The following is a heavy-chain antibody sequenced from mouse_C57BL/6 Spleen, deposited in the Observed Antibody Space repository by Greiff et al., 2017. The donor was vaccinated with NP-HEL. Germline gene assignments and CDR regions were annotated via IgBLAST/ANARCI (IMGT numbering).Heavy chain of an antibody. Sequence: VQLMESGAELVRPGASVKLSCKASGYTFTDYYINWVKQRPGQGLEWIARIYPGSGNTYYNEKFKGKATLTAEKSSSTAYMQLSSLTSEDSAVYFCARSGSSYAMDYWGQGTSVTVSS. D-gene: IGHD1-1*02. V-gene: IGHV1-76*01. CDR3: ARSGSSYAMDY. CDR2: IYPGSGNT. J-gene: IGHJ4*01. CDR1: GYTFTDYY.